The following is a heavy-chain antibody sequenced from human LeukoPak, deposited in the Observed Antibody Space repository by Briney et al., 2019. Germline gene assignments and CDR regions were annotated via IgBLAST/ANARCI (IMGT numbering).Heavy chain of an antibody. D-gene: IGHD3-22*01. CDR2: IYPGDSDT. V-gene: IGHV5-51*01. CDR3: ARSGNDSSDYRLIDY. J-gene: IGHJ4*02. CDR1: GSRFTSYW. Sequence: RGESLQISCQGSGSRFTSYWIGWVRQLPGKGLEWMGIIYPGDSDTRYSPSFQGQVTISADKSISTAYLQWSSLKASDTAMYYCARSGNDSSDYRLIDYWGQGTRVTVSS.